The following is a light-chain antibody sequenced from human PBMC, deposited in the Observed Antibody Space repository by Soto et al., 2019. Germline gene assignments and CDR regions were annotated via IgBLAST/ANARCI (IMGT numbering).Light chain of an antibody. J-gene: IGLJ3*02. V-gene: IGLV2-8*01. CDR1: STDVGGYNY. Sequence: QSALTQPPSAAGSPGQSVTISCTGTSTDVGGYNYVSWYQQYPGKAPKLMIYEVSKRPSGVPDRFSGSKSGNTASLTVSGLQAEDEADYYCSSFTTSRIWVFGGGTKVTVL. CDR3: SSFTTSRIWV. CDR2: EVS.